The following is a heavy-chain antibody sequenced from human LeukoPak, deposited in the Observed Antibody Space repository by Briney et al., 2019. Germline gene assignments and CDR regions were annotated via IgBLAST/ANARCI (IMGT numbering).Heavy chain of an antibody. CDR3: ARGKTWRGYSYEGYYYYGMDV. Sequence: GGSLRLSCAASGFMFNSYVMSWVRQAPGKGLEWVSAINGGGGNTYYADSVKGRFTTSRDNSKNTLYLQMNSLRAEDTAVYYCARGKTWRGYSYEGYYYYGMDVWGQGTTVTVSS. D-gene: IGHD5-18*01. CDR2: INGGGGNT. V-gene: IGHV3-23*01. CDR1: GFMFNSYV. J-gene: IGHJ6*02.